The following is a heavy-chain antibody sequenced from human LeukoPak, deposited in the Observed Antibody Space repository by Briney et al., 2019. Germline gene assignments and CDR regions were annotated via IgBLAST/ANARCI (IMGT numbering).Heavy chain of an antibody. CDR2: IYPGDSDT. Sequence: GESLKISCKGSGYSFTSYWIGWVRQMPGKGLEWMGIIYPGDSDTRYSPSFQGQVTISADKSISTAYLQWSSLKASDTAMYYCARHYYGSGSYYSPWFDPWGQGTLVTVSS. J-gene: IGHJ5*02. CDR1: GYSFTSYW. D-gene: IGHD3-10*01. V-gene: IGHV5-51*01. CDR3: ARHYYGSGSYYSPWFDP.